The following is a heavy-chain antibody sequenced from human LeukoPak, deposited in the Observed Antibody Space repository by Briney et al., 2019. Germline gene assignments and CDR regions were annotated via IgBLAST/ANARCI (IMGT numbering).Heavy chain of an antibody. D-gene: IGHD5-18*01. V-gene: IGHV3-23*01. Sequence: GGSLRLSCAASGFTFGSYAMSWVRQAPGKGLQWVSSISGSGENTYYADSLKGRFTISRDNSKNTLDLQINSLRAEDTAVYYCANQRGYNYGSPDYWGQGTLVTVSS. CDR3: ANQRGYNYGSPDY. CDR1: GFTFGSYA. J-gene: IGHJ4*02. CDR2: ISGSGENT.